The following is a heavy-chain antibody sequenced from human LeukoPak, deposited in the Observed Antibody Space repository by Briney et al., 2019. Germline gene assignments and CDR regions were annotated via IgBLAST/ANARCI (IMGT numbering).Heavy chain of an antibody. D-gene: IGHD3-10*01. J-gene: IGHJ4*02. V-gene: IGHV3-33*01. Sequence: GGSLRLSCAASGFTFSSYGMHWVRQAPGKGLEWVAVIWYDGSNKYYADSVKGRFTISRDNSKNTLYLQMNSLRDEDTAVYYCARDRGFGELFFLYWGQGTLVTVSS. CDR2: IWYDGSNK. CDR3: ARDRGFGELFFLY. CDR1: GFTFSSYG.